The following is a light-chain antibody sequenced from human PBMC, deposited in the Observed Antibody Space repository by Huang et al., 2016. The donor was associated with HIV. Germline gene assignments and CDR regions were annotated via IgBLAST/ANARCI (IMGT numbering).Light chain of an antibody. J-gene: IGKJ1*01. CDR1: QSVLYSLSKKNY. CDR2: LAT. Sequence: DIVMTQSPDSLAVSPGERATINCKSSQSVLYSLSKKNYLAWFQQKPGRPPKLLIYLATTRESGVPDRFSSSVSGTDFTLTINNLQAEDVAVYFCLQYYSVPQTFGHGTKVEI. CDR3: LQYYSVPQT. V-gene: IGKV4-1*01.